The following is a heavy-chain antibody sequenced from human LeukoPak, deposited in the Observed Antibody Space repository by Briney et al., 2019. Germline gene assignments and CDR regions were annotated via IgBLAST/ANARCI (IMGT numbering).Heavy chain of an antibody. CDR3: TRAITYFYGSVTYDWFDP. V-gene: IGHV3-74*01. CDR2: IQSDGST. Sequence: PGGSLRLSCVASGFTFSSYWMHWVRQTPGQGLMWVARIQSDGSTIYADSVQSRFTISRDNAKNTVYLQMNSLRVDDTAVYFCTRAITYFYGSVTYDWFDPWGQGTLVTVSS. J-gene: IGHJ5*02. D-gene: IGHD3-10*01. CDR1: GFTFSSYW.